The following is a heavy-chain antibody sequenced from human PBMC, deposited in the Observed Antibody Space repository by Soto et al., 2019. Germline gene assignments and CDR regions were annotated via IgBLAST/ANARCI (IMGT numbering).Heavy chain of an antibody. J-gene: IGHJ4*02. CDR3: AKYRTTFVVIIQYFFDA. CDR1: GFTFSNYA. V-gene: IGHV3-23*01. Sequence: GWSLRLSCAASGFTFSNYAMSWVRQAPGKGLEWVSAISSSGRQTYYADSVRGRFTILRDNSKNALYLQMIILRAGDTAVYYCAKYRTTFVVIIQYFFDACGQGSLVTASS. D-gene: IGHD3-3*01. CDR2: ISSSGRQT.